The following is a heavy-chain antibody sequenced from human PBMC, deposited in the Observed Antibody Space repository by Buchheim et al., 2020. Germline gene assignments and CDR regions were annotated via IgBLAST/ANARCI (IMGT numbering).Heavy chain of an antibody. D-gene: IGHD5-12*01. CDR2: LYYSGTT. CDR1: GGSISSGDYY. Sequence: QVQLQESGPGLVKPSQTLSLTCTVSGGSISSGDYYWSWLRQPPGKGLEWIGYLYYSGTTYYNPSLKSRATITVDTSKKPFSLKLSAVTAADTAVYYCDKKSGYDFGGRWSFDYWGQGTL. J-gene: IGHJ4*02. CDR3: DKKSGYDFGGRWSFDY. V-gene: IGHV4-30-4*01.